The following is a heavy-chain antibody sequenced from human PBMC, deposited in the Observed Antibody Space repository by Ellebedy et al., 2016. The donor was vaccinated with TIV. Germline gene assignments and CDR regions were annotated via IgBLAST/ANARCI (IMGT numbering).Heavy chain of an antibody. J-gene: IGHJ2*01. CDR2: IKQDGSEA. D-gene: IGHD3-10*01. CDR3: ARGGPGGDNWFFGL. V-gene: IGHV3-7*01. Sequence: GESLKISCAASGFTFSTSWMSWVRQAPGKGLEWVAYIKQDGSEAYHVDSVRGRFTISRESAKNSFYLQMNSLTAGDTAVYYCARGGPGGDNWFFGLWGRGTQVTVSS. CDR1: GFTFSTSW.